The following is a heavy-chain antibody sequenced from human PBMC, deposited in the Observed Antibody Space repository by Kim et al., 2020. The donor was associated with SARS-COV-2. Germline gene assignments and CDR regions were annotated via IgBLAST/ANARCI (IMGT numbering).Heavy chain of an antibody. CDR3: ARGKGRITGIGFDY. D-gene: IGHD1-20*01. J-gene: IGHJ4*02. CDR1: GGSFSGYY. Sequence: SETLSLTCAVYGGSFSGYYWSWIRQPPGKGLEWIGEINHSGSTNYNPSLKSRVTISVDTSKNQFSLKLSSVTAADTAVYYCARGKGRITGIGFDYWGQGTLVTVSS. V-gene: IGHV4-34*01. CDR2: INHSGST.